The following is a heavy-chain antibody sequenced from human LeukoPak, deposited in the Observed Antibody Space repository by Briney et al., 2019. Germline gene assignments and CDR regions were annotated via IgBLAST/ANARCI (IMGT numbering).Heavy chain of an antibody. J-gene: IGHJ4*02. Sequence: SETLSLTCNVSGGSISSRSYYWSWLRQPPGKGLEWIATIYHSGSTYYNASLKSRVTISVDTSKSHFSLKLSSVTAADTAMYYCARYTGANGYYFDYWGQGTLVTVSS. V-gene: IGHV4-39*02. CDR3: ARYTGANGYYFDY. CDR2: IYHSGST. D-gene: IGHD2-8*01. CDR1: GGSISSRSYY.